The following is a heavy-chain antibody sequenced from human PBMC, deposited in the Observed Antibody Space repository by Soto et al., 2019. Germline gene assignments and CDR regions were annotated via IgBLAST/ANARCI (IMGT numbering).Heavy chain of an antibody. CDR2: VSSSGNT. J-gene: IGHJ4*02. Sequence: QVQLQASGPGLVKPSETLSLTCTVSGGSVSSGSYFWSWVRQPPGKGLELIAYVSSSGNTKYNPSLNSRVTISLDTSKNQFSLNLRSVTAADTVVYYCARAQPFDSWGQGILVTVSS. V-gene: IGHV4-61*01. CDR1: GGSVSSGSYF. CDR3: ARAQPFDS. D-gene: IGHD2-2*01.